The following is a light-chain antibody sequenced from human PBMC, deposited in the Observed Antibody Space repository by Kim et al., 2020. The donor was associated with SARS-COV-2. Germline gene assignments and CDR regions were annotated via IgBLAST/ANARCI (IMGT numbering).Light chain of an antibody. CDR2: ATS. CDR3: LQYKSYRT. Sequence: DIQMTQSPSSLSASVGDRVTITCRASQDIGKSLGWYQQKPGKVPKRLLYATSSLHSGVPSRFSGSGSGTEFTLTISSLQPEDFATYYCLQYKSYRTFGQGTKVDIK. V-gene: IGKV1-17*01. CDR1: QDIGKS. J-gene: IGKJ1*01.